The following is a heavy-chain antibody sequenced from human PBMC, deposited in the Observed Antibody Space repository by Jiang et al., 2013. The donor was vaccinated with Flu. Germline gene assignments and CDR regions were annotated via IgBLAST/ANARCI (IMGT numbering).Heavy chain of an antibody. CDR1: GFTFTTYS. CDR2: ISSRSTYT. D-gene: IGHD6-6*01. J-gene: IGHJ5*02. Sequence: RLSCTASGFTFTTYSMNWVRQAPGKGLEWVSYISSRSTYTHYATSVEGRFTISRDNAKNSLYLQMNSLRAEDTAVYYCAREAQYTSSFPFDPWGQGTLVTVSS. V-gene: IGHV3-21*01. CDR3: AREAQYTSSFPFDP.